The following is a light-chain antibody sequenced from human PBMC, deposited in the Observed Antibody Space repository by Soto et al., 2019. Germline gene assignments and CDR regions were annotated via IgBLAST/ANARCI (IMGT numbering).Light chain of an antibody. Sequence: EIVMTQSPATLSVSPGERATLSCRASQSVSGNLAWYQQKPGQAPRLLLYGASTRATGIPARFSGSGSGTEFTPTISSLQSEDFAVYYCQQYNNWPPWTFGQGTKVEIK. V-gene: IGKV3-15*01. CDR3: QQYNNWPPWT. J-gene: IGKJ1*01. CDR2: GAS. CDR1: QSVSGN.